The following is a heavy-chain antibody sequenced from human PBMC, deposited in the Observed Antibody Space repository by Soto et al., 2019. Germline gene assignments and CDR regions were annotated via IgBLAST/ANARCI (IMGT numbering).Heavy chain of an antibody. CDR2: IYPGDSDT. CDR3: ARPSRGNTYYYDSSGYYSPQDAFDI. CDR1: GYSFTSYW. D-gene: IGHD3-22*01. Sequence: GESLKISCKGSGYSFTSYWIGWVRQMPGKGLEWMGIIYPGDSDTRYSPSFQGQVTISADKSISTAYLQWSSLKASDTAMYYCARPSRGNTYYYDSSGYYSPQDAFDIWGQGTMVTVSS. V-gene: IGHV5-51*01. J-gene: IGHJ3*02.